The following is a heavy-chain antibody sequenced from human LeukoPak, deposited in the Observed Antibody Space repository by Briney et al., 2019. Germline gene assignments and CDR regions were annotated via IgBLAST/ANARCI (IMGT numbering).Heavy chain of an antibody. Sequence: SETLSLTCAVYGGSFSGYYWSWIRQPPGKGLEWIGEINHSGSTNYNPSLKSRVTISVDTSKNQFSLKLSSVTAADTAVYYCAGIEYSSSRPFWNWGQGTLVTVSS. V-gene: IGHV4-34*01. CDR3: AGIEYSSSRPFWN. D-gene: IGHD6-6*01. CDR2: INHSGST. J-gene: IGHJ4*02. CDR1: GGSFSGYY.